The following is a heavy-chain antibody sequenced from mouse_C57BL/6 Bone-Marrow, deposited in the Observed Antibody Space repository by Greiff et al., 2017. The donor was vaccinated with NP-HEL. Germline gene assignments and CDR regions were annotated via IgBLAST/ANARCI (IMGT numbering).Heavy chain of an antibody. D-gene: IGHD2-3*01. Sequence: QVQLQQSGPGLVQPSQSLSITCTVSGFSLTSYGVHWVRQSPGKGLEWLGVIWRGGSTDYNVAFMSRMSITKDNSKSQVFFKSNSLQADDTAIYYCAKNDGYYPYYFDYWGQGTTLTVSS. CDR1: GFSLTSYG. V-gene: IGHV2-5*01. CDR3: AKNDGYYPYYFDY. CDR2: IWRGGST. J-gene: IGHJ2*01.